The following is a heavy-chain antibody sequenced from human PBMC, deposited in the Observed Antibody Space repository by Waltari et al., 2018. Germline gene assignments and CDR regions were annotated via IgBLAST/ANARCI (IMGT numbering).Heavy chain of an antibody. J-gene: IGHJ4*02. Sequence: EVQLVESGGGLVRPGGSLRLSCATSGFPIIYNYMSRVRQAPGKALEWVSVIFADERTLYADSVKGRFTISRDTSRSTLYLHMSNVRVEDTAIYYCARAGLGSPLERQRMFDSWGQGTLVTVSS. V-gene: IGHV3-53*01. CDR2: IFADERT. CDR3: ARAGLGSPLERQRMFDS. CDR1: GFPIIYNY. D-gene: IGHD6-25*01.